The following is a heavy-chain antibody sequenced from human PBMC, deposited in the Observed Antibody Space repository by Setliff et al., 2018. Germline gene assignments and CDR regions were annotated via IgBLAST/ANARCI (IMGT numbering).Heavy chain of an antibody. CDR1: GYSFSNFW. V-gene: IGHV5-51*01. CDR3: ARGLVGATYSVYFDY. D-gene: IGHD1-26*01. Sequence: GESLKISCKGSGYSFSNFWNSWVRQMPGKVLEWMGIIYPGDSHTRYRPSFQGQVTMSADKSINTAYLQWSNLKASDTAIYYCARGLVGATYSVYFDYWGQGALVTVSS. CDR2: IYPGDSHT. J-gene: IGHJ4*02.